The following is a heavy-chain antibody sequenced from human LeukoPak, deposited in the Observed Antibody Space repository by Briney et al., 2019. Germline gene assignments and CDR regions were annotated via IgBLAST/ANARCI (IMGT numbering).Heavy chain of an antibody. V-gene: IGHV3-43*02. CDR1: GFTFDDYA. CDR2: ISGDGGST. J-gene: IGHJ4*02. CDR3: AKDISGQLDFDY. D-gene: IGHD5-18*01. Sequence: PGGSLRLSCAASGFTFDDYAMHWVRQAPGKGLEWVSLISGDGGSTYYADSVKGRFTISRDNSKNSLYLQRNGLRTEDTALYYCAKDISGQLDFDYWGQGTLVTVSS.